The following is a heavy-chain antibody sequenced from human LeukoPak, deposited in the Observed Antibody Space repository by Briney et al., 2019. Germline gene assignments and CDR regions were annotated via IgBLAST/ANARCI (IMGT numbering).Heavy chain of an antibody. CDR2: IYTSGST. D-gene: IGHD2-21*02. CDR1: GGSISSGSYY. V-gene: IGHV4-61*02. Sequence: SQTLSLTCTVSGGSISSGSYYWSWIRQPAGKGLEWIGRIYTSGSTNYNPSLKSRVTISVDKSKNQFSLKLSSVTAADTAVYYCAIPRTYCGGDCYLSYAFDIWGQGTMVTVSS. J-gene: IGHJ3*02. CDR3: AIPRTYCGGDCYLSYAFDI.